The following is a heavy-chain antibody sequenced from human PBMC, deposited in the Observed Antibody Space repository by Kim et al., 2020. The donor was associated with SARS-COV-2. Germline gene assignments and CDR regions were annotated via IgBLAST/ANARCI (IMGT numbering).Heavy chain of an antibody. CDR1: GFTFSSYA. CDR2: ISGSGGST. CDR3: AKAPVGAPPGEYYFDY. Sequence: GGSLRLSCAASGFTFSSYAMSWVRQAPGKGLEWVSAISGSGGSTYYADSVKGRFTISRDNSKNTLYLQMNSLRAEDTAVYYCAKAPVGAPPGEYYFDYWGQGTLVTVSS. J-gene: IGHJ4*02. D-gene: IGHD1-26*01. V-gene: IGHV3-23*01.